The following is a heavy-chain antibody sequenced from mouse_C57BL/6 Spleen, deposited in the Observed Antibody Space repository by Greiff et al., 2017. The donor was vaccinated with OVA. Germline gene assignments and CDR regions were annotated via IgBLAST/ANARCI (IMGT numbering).Heavy chain of an antibody. CDR1: GYTFTSYG. V-gene: IGHV1-81*01. D-gene: IGHD1-1*01. J-gene: IGHJ1*03. Sequence: QVQLQQSGAELARPGASVKLSCKASGYTFTSYGISWVKQRTGQGLEWIGEIYPRSGNTYYNEKFKGKATLTADKSSSTAYMELRSLTSEDSAVYFCARFLFITTVPWYFDVWGTGTTVTVSS. CDR2: IYPRSGNT. CDR3: ARFLFITTVPWYFDV.